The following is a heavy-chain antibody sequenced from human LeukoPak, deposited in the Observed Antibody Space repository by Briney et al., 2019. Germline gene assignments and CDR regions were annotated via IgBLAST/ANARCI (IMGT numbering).Heavy chain of an antibody. J-gene: IGHJ4*02. CDR3: ARESALAGATTCFDY. V-gene: IGHV1-2*02. D-gene: IGHD1-1*01. CDR2: INPHSGGT. Sequence: ASVKVSCKASGYTFSGYYIHWVRQAPGQGLEWMGWINPHSGGTKCAQRFQGRVTMARDTSINTAYMELSSLRSDDTAVYYCARESALAGATTCFDYWGPGTLVTVSS. CDR1: GYTFSGYY.